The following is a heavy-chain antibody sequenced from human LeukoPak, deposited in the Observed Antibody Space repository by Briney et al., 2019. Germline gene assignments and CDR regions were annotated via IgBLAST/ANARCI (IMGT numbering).Heavy chain of an antibody. CDR1: GYTFTGYY. CDR2: INPNSGGT. J-gene: IGHJ4*02. V-gene: IGHV1-2*02. CDR3: ARLDIVVVVAATGVGY. Sequence: GASVKVSCKASGYTFTGYYMHWVRQAPGQGLEWMGWINPNSGGTNYAQKIQGRVTMTRDTSISTAYMELSGLRSDDTAVYYCARLDIVVVVAATGVGYWGQGTLVTVSS. D-gene: IGHD2-15*01.